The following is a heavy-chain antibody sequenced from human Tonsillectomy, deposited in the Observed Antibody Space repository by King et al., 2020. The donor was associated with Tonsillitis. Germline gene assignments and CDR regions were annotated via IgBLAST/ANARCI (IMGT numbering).Heavy chain of an antibody. CDR1: GHSFTNSW. Sequence: EQLVQSGAEVKKPGESLKISCRVSGHSFTNSWIGWVRQMSGKGLEWMGIIYPVDSDTKYSPSFLGQVSISADKSITTAYLQWYSLKASDTAMYYCASGDYDLLTGYYLPADYWGQGTLVTVSS. J-gene: IGHJ4*02. CDR3: ASGDYDLLTGYYLPADY. D-gene: IGHD3-9*01. V-gene: IGHV5-51*03. CDR2: IYPVDSDT.